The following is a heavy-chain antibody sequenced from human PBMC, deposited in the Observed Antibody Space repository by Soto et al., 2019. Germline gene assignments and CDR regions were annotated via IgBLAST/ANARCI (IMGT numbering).Heavy chain of an antibody. CDR2: ISSDGTTK. CDR3: GRDRERITVHRTFALGAMGV. V-gene: IGHV3-33*08. Sequence: GGSLRLSCVASGIDLENYGIHWVRQAPGEGLGWVAVISSDGTTKSYIDSVRGRFTISRDNANNSLSLQRHNLRADDTAIYYCGRDRERITVHRTFALGAMGVWGPGTSVTVSS. D-gene: IGHD3-10*01. J-gene: IGHJ6*02. CDR1: GIDLENYG.